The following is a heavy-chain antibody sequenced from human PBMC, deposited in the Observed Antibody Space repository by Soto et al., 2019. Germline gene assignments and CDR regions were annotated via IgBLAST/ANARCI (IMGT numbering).Heavy chain of an antibody. CDR2: IYYSGST. J-gene: IGHJ5*02. V-gene: IGHV4-31*03. D-gene: IGHD3-10*01. Sequence: PSETLSLTCTVSGGSISSGGYYWSWIRQHPGKGLEWIGYIYYSGSTYYNPSLKSRVTISVDTSKNQFSLKLSSVTAADTAVYYCARGSSMVRGVIITGSINWFDPWGQGTLVTVSS. CDR1: GGSISSGGYY. CDR3: ARGSSMVRGVIITGSINWFDP.